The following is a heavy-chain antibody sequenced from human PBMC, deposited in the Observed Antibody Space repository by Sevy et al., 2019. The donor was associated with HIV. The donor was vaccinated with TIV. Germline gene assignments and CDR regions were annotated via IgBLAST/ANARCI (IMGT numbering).Heavy chain of an antibody. V-gene: IGHV3-23*01. Sequence: GGSLRLSCAASAFTFSSYAMTWVRQAPGKGLEWVSAISGTGGGTYYADSVKGRFTISRVNSKSTLYLQMNSLRAEDTAVYYCASRDDYGDFEFHSRDDWGQGTLVTVSS. CDR3: ASRDDYGDFEFHSRDD. J-gene: IGHJ4*02. CDR2: ISGTGGGT. CDR1: AFTFSSYA. D-gene: IGHD4-17*01.